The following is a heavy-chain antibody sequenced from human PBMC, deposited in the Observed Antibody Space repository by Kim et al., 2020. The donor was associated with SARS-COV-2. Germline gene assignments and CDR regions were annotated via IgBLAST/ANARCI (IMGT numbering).Heavy chain of an antibody. V-gene: IGHV3-23*01. Sequence: GGSLRLSCSASGFTFSIYAMSWVRQAPGKGLEWVSAISGSGGGTHYADSVKGRFTISRDNSKNTLYLQMKSLRAEDTAVYYCAKGGQWLGYYYGFDVWGQGTTVAVSS. D-gene: IGHD6-19*01. CDR3: AKGGQWLGYYYGFDV. J-gene: IGHJ6*02. CDR1: GFTFSIYA. CDR2: ISGSGGGT.